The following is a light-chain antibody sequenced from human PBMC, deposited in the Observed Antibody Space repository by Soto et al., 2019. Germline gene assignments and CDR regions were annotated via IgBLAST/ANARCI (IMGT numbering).Light chain of an antibody. CDR2: DAS. CDR1: QDISNY. V-gene: IGKV1-33*01. CDR3: QQYDNLPIT. Sequence: DIQMTQSPSSLSASVGDRVTITCQARQDISNYLNWYQQKPGKAPKLLIYDASNLETGVPSRFSGSGSGTAFTFTISSLEPEDIATYYCQQYDNLPITFGQGTRLEIK. J-gene: IGKJ5*01.